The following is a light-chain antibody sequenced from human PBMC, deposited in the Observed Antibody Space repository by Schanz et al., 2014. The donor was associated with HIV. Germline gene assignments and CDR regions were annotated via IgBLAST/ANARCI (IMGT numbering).Light chain of an antibody. CDR1: QSVSSSY. CDR3: QQYGSSPLT. CDR2: AAS. J-gene: IGKJ4*01. V-gene: IGKV3-20*01. Sequence: EIVLTQSPGTLSLSPGERATLSCRASQSVSSSYLAWYQQKPDQAPRLLIYAASSRVTGIPDRFSGSGSGTDFTLTISRLEPEDFAVYYWQQYGSSPLTFGGGTNVEI.